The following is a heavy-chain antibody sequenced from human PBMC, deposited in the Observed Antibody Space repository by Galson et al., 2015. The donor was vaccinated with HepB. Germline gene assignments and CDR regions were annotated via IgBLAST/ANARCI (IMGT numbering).Heavy chain of an antibody. V-gene: IGHV3-7*01. J-gene: IGHJ3*01. D-gene: IGHD4/OR15-4a*01. CDR1: GFTFSRYW. Sequence: SLRLSCAVSGFTFSRYWMSWVRQAPGKGLEWVASIKQDGSEKYCVDSVKGRFTISRDSAKNSLYLQMNSLRVEDTAVYYCARDMVAVLGFFDVWGQGTMVTVS. CDR2: IKQDGSEK. CDR3: ARDMVAVLGFFDV.